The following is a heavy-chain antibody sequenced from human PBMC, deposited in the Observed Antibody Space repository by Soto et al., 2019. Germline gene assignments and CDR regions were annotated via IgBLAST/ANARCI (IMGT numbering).Heavy chain of an antibody. CDR3: ARDQYCSSTSCYLDYMDV. V-gene: IGHV3-48*01. Sequence: EVQLVESGGGLVQPGGSLRLSCAASGFTFSSYSMNWVRQAPGKGLEWVSYISSSSSTIYYADSVKGRFTTSRDNAKNSLYLQMNSLRAEDTAVYYCARDQYCSSTSCYLDYMDVWGKGTTVTVSS. CDR1: GFTFSSYS. CDR2: ISSSSSTI. J-gene: IGHJ6*03. D-gene: IGHD2-2*01.